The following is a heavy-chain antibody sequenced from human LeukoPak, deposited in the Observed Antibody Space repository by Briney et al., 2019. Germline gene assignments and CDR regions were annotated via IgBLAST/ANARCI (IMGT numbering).Heavy chain of an antibody. J-gene: IGHJ4*02. Sequence: RPSETLSLTCTVSGGSISSGDYYWSWIRQPPGKGLEWIGYIYYSGSTYYNPSLKSRVTISVDTSKNQFSLKLSSVTAADTAVYYCASSHGYYFFDYWGQGTLVTVSS. CDR3: ASSHGYYFFDY. CDR1: GGSISSGDYY. V-gene: IGHV4-30-4*01. CDR2: IYYSGST. D-gene: IGHD5-24*01.